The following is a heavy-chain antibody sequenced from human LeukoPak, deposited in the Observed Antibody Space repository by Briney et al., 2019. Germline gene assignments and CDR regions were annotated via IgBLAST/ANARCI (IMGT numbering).Heavy chain of an antibody. D-gene: IGHD3-22*01. CDR3: ARATYYYDSSGYYDRTTLDY. J-gene: IGHJ4*02. Sequence: SSETLSLTCAVYGGSFGGYYWSWIRQPPGKGLEWIGEINHSGSTNYNPSLKSRVTISVDTSKNQFSLKLSSVTAADTAVYYCARATYYYDSSGYYDRTTLDYWGQGTLVTVSS. CDR1: GGSFGGYY. CDR2: INHSGST. V-gene: IGHV4-34*01.